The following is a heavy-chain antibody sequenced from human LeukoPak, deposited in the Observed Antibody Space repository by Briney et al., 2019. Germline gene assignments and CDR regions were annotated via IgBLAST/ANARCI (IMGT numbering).Heavy chain of an antibody. V-gene: IGHV3-21*01. J-gene: IGHJ6*01. D-gene: IGHD4-17*01. CDR2: ISSGGHNI. CDR3: ARHGDGFYHGMDV. CDR1: GFTFSRYA. Sequence: GGSLRLSCAASGFTFSRYAVSYLRQAPGEGLEWVSSISSGGHNIFYADPVKGRFTISRDNAKNSLYLQMNSLRVEDTAVYYCARHGDGFYHGMDVWGQGTTVTVSS.